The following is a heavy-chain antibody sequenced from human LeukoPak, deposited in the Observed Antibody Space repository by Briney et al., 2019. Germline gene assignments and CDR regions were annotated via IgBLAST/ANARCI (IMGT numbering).Heavy chain of an antibody. Sequence: ASVKVSSKASGGTFSSYAISWVRLAPGQGLEWMGGIIPIFGTANYAQKFQGRVTITADESTSTAYMELSSLRSEDTAVYYCARDEIQRYSGSQYYFDYWGQGTLVTVSS. V-gene: IGHV1-69*01. CDR2: IIPIFGTA. J-gene: IGHJ4*02. CDR1: GGTFSSYA. D-gene: IGHD1-26*01. CDR3: ARDEIQRYSGSQYYFDY.